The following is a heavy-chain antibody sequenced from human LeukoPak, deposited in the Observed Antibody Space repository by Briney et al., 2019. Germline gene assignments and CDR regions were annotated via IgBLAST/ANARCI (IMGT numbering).Heavy chain of an antibody. CDR3: ARGFGPDY. D-gene: IGHD3-10*01. J-gene: IGHJ4*02. CDR1: GFTFSTSW. V-gene: IGHV3-7*01. Sequence: GGSLRLSRAASGFTFSTSWMTWVRQAPGKGLEWVANINPDGSAKYYVDSVKGRFAISRDNAKISLFLQMNSLRAEDTAVYYCARGFGPDYWGQGTLVTVSS. CDR2: INPDGSAK.